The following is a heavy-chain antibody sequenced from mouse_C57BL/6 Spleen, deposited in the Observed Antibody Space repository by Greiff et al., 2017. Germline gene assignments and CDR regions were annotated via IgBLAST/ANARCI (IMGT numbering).Heavy chain of an antibody. CDR1: GFTFSDAW. D-gene: IGHD1-1*01. CDR2: IRNKANNHAT. V-gene: IGHV6-6*01. CDR3: TRRGSSYKYFDV. J-gene: IGHJ1*03. Sequence: EVQRVASGGGLVQPGGSMKLSCAASGFTFSDAWMDWVRQSPEKGLEWVAEIRNKANNHATYYAESVKGRFTISRDDSKSSVYLQMNSLRAEDTGIYYCTRRGSSYKYFDVWGTGTTVTVSS.